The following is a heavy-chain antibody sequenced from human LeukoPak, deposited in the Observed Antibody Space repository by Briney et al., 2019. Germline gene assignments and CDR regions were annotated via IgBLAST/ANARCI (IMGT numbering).Heavy chain of an antibody. V-gene: IGHV4-39*01. CDR2: IYYSGTT. Sequence: SETLSLTCTASDVSISSSSYFWAWIRQPPGKGLDYIGSIYYSGTTCYNPSLKSRVTISMDTSKNQFSLKLNSVTAADTAVYYCARHICVTGSCPDNFDDWGQGTLVTVSS. CDR3: ARHICVTGSCPDNFDD. J-gene: IGHJ4*02. CDR1: DVSISSSSYF. D-gene: IGHD2-15*01.